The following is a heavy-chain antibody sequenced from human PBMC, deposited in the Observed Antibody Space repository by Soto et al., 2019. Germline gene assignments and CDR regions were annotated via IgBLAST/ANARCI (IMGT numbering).Heavy chain of an antibody. V-gene: IGHV3-23*01. CDR3: ASRSSGWYFDY. J-gene: IGHJ4*02. CDR1: GFTFSSYA. CDR2: ISGSGGST. D-gene: IGHD6-19*01. Sequence: GGSLRLSCAASGFTFSSYAMSWVRQAPGKGLEWVSAISGSGGSTYYADSVKGRFTISRDNSKNALYLQMNSLRAEDTAVYYCASRSSGWYFDYWGQGTLVTVSS.